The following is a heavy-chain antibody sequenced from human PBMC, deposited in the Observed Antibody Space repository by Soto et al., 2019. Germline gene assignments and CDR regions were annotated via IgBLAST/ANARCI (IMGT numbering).Heavy chain of an antibody. J-gene: IGHJ5*02. D-gene: IGHD2-2*01. Sequence: QLQLQESGPGLVKPSETLSLTCTVSGGSISSSSYYWGWIRQPPGKGLEWIGSIYYSGSTHYNPSLKSRVTISVDTSKNQFSLKLSSVTAADTAVYYCARNIVVVPAAIPWFDPWGQGTPVTVSS. CDR2: IYYSGST. CDR1: GGSISSSSYY. V-gene: IGHV4-39*01. CDR3: ARNIVVVPAAIPWFDP.